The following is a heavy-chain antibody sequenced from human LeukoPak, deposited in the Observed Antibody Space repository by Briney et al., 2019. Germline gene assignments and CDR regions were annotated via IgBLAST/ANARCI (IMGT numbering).Heavy chain of an antibody. D-gene: IGHD3-9*01. V-gene: IGHV4-39*07. CDR2: IYYSGST. CDR3: ARGAQYYDILTGYYPYNWFDP. CDR1: GGSISSSSYY. Sequence: SETLSLTCTVSGGSISSSSYYWGWIRQPPGKGLEWIGSIYYSGSTYYNPSLKSRVTISVDTSKNQFSLKLSSVTAADTAVYYCARGAQYYDILTGYYPYNWFDPWGQGTLVTVSS. J-gene: IGHJ5*02.